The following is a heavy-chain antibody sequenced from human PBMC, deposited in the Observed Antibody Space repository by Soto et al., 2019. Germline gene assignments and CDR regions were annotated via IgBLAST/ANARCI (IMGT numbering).Heavy chain of an antibody. D-gene: IGHD6-6*01. Sequence: GGSLRLSCAASGFTFSSYAMSWVRQAPGKGLEWVSAISGSGGSTYYADSVKGRFTISRDNTKNTLYLQMNSLRAEDTAVYYVAKVLEGIAARPFDYGGQGTRVTVSS. V-gene: IGHV3-23*01. CDR2: ISGSGGST. CDR1: GFTFSSYA. CDR3: AKVLEGIAARPFDY. J-gene: IGHJ4*02.